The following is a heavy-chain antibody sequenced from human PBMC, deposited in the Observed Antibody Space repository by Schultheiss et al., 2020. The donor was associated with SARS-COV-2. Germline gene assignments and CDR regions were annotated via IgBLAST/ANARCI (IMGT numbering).Heavy chain of an antibody. CDR1: GGTFSSYA. D-gene: IGHD3-22*01. CDR2: IIPIFGTA. Sequence: SLKVSCKASGGTFSSYAISWVRQAPGQGLEWMGGIIPIFGTANYAQKFQGRVTITADESTSTAYMELSSLRSEDTAVYYCARYYYDSSGYPYWGQGTLVTVSS. V-gene: IGHV1-69*13. J-gene: IGHJ4*02. CDR3: ARYYYDSSGYPY.